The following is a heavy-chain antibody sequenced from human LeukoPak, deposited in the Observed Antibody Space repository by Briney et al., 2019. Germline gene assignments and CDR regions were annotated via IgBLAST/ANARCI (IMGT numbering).Heavy chain of an antibody. CDR2: INHSGST. Sequence: KPSETLSLTCAVYGGSFSGYYWSWIRQPPGKGLEWIGEINHSGSTNYNPSLKSRVTISVDTSKNQFSLKLSSVTAADTAVYYCASVHGSTSESPFDYWGQGTLVTVSS. J-gene: IGHJ4*02. CDR3: ASVHGSTSESPFDY. V-gene: IGHV4-34*01. D-gene: IGHD2-2*01. CDR1: GGSFSGYY.